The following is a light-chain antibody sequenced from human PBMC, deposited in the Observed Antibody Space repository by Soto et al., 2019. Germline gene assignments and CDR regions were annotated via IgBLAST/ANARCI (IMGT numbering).Light chain of an antibody. CDR2: AAS. V-gene: IGKV1-39*01. CDR3: QQSYSPALYS. J-gene: IGKJ2*03. Sequence: DIQMNQSPSSLSASVGDRVTITCRASQSVSSYLNWYQQKPGKAPKLLIYAASRLHSGVPSKFNGSGSGTNFTLTSSSLQPEESATYYCQQSYSPALYSFGQGTKLELK. CDR1: QSVSSY.